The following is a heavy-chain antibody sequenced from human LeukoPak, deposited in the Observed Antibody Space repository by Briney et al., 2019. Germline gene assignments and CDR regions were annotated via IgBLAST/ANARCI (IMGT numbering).Heavy chain of an antibody. Sequence: GGSLRLSCAASGFTFSSYWMSWVRQAPGKGLVWVSRINSDGSSTSYADSVKGRFTISRDNAKNTLYLQMNSLRAEDTAVYYCACFSGWYGGDAFDIWGQGTMVTVSS. J-gene: IGHJ3*02. CDR3: ACFSGWYGGDAFDI. D-gene: IGHD6-19*01. V-gene: IGHV3-74*01. CDR1: GFTFSSYW. CDR2: INSDGSST.